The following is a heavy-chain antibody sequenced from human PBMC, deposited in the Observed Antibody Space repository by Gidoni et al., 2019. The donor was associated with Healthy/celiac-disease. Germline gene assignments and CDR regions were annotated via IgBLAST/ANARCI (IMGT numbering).Heavy chain of an antibody. CDR1: GFTFSSYS. Sequence: EVQLVESGGGLVKPGGSLRISCAASGFTFSSYSMNWVRQAPGKGLGWVSSISSSSSYIYYADSVKGRFTISRDNAKNSLYLQMNSLRAEDTAVYYCARSPGYYFDYWGQGTLVTVSS. J-gene: IGHJ4*02. CDR2: ISSSSSYI. CDR3: ARSPGYYFDY. V-gene: IGHV3-21*01.